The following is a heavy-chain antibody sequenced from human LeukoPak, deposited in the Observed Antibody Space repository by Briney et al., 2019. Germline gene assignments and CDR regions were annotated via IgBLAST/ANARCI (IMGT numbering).Heavy chain of an antibody. D-gene: IGHD5-18*01. CDR3: ARLGDTAMVTPHYYYGMDV. Sequence: SETLSLTCTVSGGSISSSSYYWGWIRQPPGKGLEWIGSIYYSGSTYYNPSLKSRVTISVDTSKNQFSLKLSSVTAADTAVYYXARLGDTAMVTPHYYYGMDVWGQGTTVTVSS. CDR2: IYYSGST. V-gene: IGHV4-39*01. CDR1: GGSISSSSYY. J-gene: IGHJ6*02.